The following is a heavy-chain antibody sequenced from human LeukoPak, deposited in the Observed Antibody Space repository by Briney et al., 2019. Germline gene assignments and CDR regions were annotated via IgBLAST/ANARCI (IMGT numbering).Heavy chain of an antibody. J-gene: IGHJ4*02. D-gene: IGHD1-26*01. V-gene: IGHV1-18*01. Sequence: GASVKVSCKASGGTFSSYAISWVRQAPGQGLEWMGWIRVHNGITNYAQKFQGRVTMTTDTSTYTAYMELRSLRSDDTAVYYCARDLGGSGSYFGQGTLVTVSS. CDR1: GGTFSSYA. CDR2: IRVHNGIT. CDR3: ARDLGGSGSY.